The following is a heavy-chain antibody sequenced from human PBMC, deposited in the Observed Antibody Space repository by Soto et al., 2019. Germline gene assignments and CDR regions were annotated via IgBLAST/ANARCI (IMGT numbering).Heavy chain of an antibody. J-gene: IGHJ6*02. CDR1: GGTFSSYA. CDR3: ARDRYYGAGSSPSYYYYYGMDV. Sequence: QVQLVQSGAEVKKPGSSVKVSCKASGGTFSSYAISWVRQAPGQGLEWMGGFIPIFGTANYAQKFQGRVTITADESTSTAYMELSSLRSEDTAVYYCARDRYYGAGSSPSYYYYYGMDVWGQGTTVTVSS. D-gene: IGHD3-10*01. V-gene: IGHV1-69*01. CDR2: FIPIFGTA.